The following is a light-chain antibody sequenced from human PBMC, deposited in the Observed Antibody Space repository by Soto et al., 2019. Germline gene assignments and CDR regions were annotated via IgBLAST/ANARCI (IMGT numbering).Light chain of an antibody. CDR2: GAS. CDR1: QSVSSSY. J-gene: IGKJ2*01. CDR3: QQYGSSPPYT. Sequence: EIVLTQSPGPLSLSPGERATLSCRASQSVSSSYLAWYQQKPGQAPRLLIYGASNRATGIPDRFSASVSGTYFTLTISRLEPEDFAVYYCQQYGSSPPYTVGQGTKLEIK. V-gene: IGKV3-20*01.